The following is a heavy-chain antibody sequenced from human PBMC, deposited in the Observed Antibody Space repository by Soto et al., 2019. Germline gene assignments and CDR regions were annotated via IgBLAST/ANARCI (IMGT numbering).Heavy chain of an antibody. Sequence: EVQLLESGGGWVQPGRSLRLSCAASGFTFSSYAMSLVRQAPGKGLEWVSAISGSGGTTYYAASVKGRFTISRDNSKNTLFLQMNSLRAEDTAVYYCAKFFVETGGSSGWPWTFHYWGQGTLVTVYS. CDR2: ISGSGGTT. V-gene: IGHV3-23*01. D-gene: IGHD6-25*01. CDR3: AKFFVETGGSSGWPWTFHY. J-gene: IGHJ4*02. CDR1: GFTFSSYA.